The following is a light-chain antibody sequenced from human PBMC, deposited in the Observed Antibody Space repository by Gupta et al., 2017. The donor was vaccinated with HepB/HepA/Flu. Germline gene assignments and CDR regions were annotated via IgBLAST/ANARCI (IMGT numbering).Light chain of an antibody. V-gene: IGLV2-8*01. J-gene: IGLJ2*01. CDR1: SSDVGGYNY. CDR3: SSYASSNNWV. Sequence: QSARTQPPPARQWPRESVTISCTGTSSDVGGYNYVSWYQQPPRTPLMLMFYEVSRRPSGVPDRFSASSSGTTALPIVSGLQAEEEAYYYCSSYASSNNWVFGGGTKLTVL. CDR2: EVS.